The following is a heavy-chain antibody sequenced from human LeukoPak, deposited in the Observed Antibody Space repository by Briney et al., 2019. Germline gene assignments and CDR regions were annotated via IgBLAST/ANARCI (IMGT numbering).Heavy chain of an antibody. CDR3: ARDPNQYEAVHPFDY. CDR2: INAGNGNT. D-gene: IGHD6-19*01. Sequence: ASVKVSCKASGYTFNNYAIHWVRQAPGQRLEWMGWINAGNGNTKYSQKFQGRVTMTTDTSTTTVYMELRSLRSDDTAVHYCARDPNQYEAVHPFDYWGQGTLVTVSS. J-gene: IGHJ4*02. V-gene: IGHV1-3*01. CDR1: GYTFNNYA.